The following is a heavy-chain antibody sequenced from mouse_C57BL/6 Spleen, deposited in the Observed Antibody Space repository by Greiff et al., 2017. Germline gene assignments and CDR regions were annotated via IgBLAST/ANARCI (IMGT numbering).Heavy chain of an antibody. CDR3: AKPDGYDDLFPLAY. V-gene: IGHV2-3*01. J-gene: IGHJ3*01. CDR1: GFSLTSYG. Sequence: VKLVESGPGLVAPSQSLSITCTVSGFSLTSYGVSWVRQPPGKGLEWLGVIWGDGSTNYHSALISRLSISKDNSKSQVFLKLNSLQTDDTATYYCAKPDGYDDLFPLAYWGQGTLVTVSA. D-gene: IGHD2-2*01. CDR2: IWGDGST.